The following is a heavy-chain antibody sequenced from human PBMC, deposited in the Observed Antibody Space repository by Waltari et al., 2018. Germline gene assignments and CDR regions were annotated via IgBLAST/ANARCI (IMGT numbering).Heavy chain of an antibody. D-gene: IGHD3-3*01. CDR1: GGSFSGYY. J-gene: IGHJ4*02. CDR3: ARALRFLESDYFDY. Sequence: QVQLQQWGAGLLKPSETLSLTCAVYGGSFSGYYWSWIRQPPGKGLEWIGEINHSGSTNYNPSLKSRVTISVDTSKSQFSLKLSSVTAADTAVYYCARALRFLESDYFDYWGQGTLVTVSS. CDR2: INHSGST. V-gene: IGHV4-34*01.